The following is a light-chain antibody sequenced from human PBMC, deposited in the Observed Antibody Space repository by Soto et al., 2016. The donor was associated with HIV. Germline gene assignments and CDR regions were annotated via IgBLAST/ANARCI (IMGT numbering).Light chain of an antibody. V-gene: IGKV1-39*01. J-gene: IGKJ2*01. Sequence: DIQMTQSLSSLSASVGDRVTITCRASQSIRSYLNWIQQRPGKAPKLLIYGASSLQSGVPSRFSGSGSGTDFTLTISSLQPEDFATYYCQQTYSTPYTFGQGTKLEIK. CDR2: GAS. CDR3: QQTYSTPYT. CDR1: QSIRSY.